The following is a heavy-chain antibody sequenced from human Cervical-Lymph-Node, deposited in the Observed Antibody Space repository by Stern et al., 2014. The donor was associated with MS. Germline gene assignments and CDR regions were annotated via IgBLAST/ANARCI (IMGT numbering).Heavy chain of an antibody. J-gene: IGHJ6*02. Sequence: EVQLLESGGDLTQPGGSLRLSCAASGLIIRTYGMSWVRQAPGKGLEWVSSINDNGGSTYYADSVKGRFTISRDNSKNTLYLQMNSLRAEDTAVYYWVRVMKEFENYYYHYVMDVWGQGTTVTVSS. CDR2: INDNGGST. D-gene: IGHD2-21*01. V-gene: IGHV3-23*01. CDR1: GLIIRTYG. CDR3: VRVMKEFENYYYHYVMDV.